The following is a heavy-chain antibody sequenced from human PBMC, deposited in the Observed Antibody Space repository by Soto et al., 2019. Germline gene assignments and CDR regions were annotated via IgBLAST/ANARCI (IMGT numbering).Heavy chain of an antibody. Sequence: GESLKISCKGSGYSFTSYSISWVRQLPGNGLEWMGRIDPSDSYTNYSPSFXGQVTXSADKSISTAYLQWSSLKASDTAMYYCXRHTRITFGGVPDYGMDVWGQGTTVT. J-gene: IGHJ6*02. CDR1: GYSFTSYS. V-gene: IGHV5-10-1*04. CDR3: XRHTRITFGGVPDYGMDV. D-gene: IGHD3-16*01. CDR2: IDPSDSYT.